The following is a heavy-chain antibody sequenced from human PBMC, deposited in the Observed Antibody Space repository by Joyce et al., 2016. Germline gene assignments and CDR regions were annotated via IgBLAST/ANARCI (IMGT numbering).Heavy chain of an antibody. CDR2: MEQEGRKE. CDR3: VLEGFYGSGTTAYFRY. D-gene: IGHD3-10*01. CDR1: GFTFDSYD. V-gene: IGHV3-30*03. J-gene: IGHJ1*01. Sequence: QVQLVESGGTVVQPGRSLRLSCAASGFTFDSYDIDWVRQAPGKGWEGVAVMEQEGRKENYEDSVKGRFTFSRDGAKNTVYRQMNGLGPEKTAVYHFVLEGFYGSGTTAYFRYWGQAPWSPSPQ.